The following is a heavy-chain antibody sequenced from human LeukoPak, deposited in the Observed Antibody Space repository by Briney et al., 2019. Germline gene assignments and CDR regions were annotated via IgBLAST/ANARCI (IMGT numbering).Heavy chain of an antibody. V-gene: IGHV1-18*01. J-gene: IGHJ6*02. CDR3: ARVPAAAGRYYYYYYGMDV. Sequence: GASVKVSSKASGYTFTIYGISWVRQAPGQGLEWMGWISAYNGNTNYAQKLQGRVTMTTDTSTSTAYMELRSLRSVDTAVYYCARVPAAAGRYYYYYYGMDVWGQGTTVTVSS. CDR2: ISAYNGNT. CDR1: GYTFTIYG. D-gene: IGHD6-13*01.